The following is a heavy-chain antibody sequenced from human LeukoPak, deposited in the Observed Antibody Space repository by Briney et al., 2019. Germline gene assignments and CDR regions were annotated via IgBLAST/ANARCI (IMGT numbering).Heavy chain of an antibody. CDR2: IIPIFGIA. J-gene: IGHJ4*02. V-gene: IGHV1-69*04. D-gene: IGHD1-14*01. CDR1: GGTFNSYA. CDR3: ASPPGNADPVGSYYFDY. Sequence: ASVKVSCKASGGTFNSYAISWVRQAPGQGLEWMGRIIPIFGIANYAQKFQGRVTITADKSTSTAYMELSSLRSEDTAVYYCASPPGNADPVGSYYFDYWGRGTLVTVSS.